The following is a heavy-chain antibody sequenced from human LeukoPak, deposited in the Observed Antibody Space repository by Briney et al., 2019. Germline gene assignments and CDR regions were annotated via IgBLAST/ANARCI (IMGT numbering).Heavy chain of an antibody. CDR1: GGSISSSSYY. Sequence: SETLSLTCTVSGGSISSSSYYWGWIRQPPGKGLEWIGSIYYSGSTYYNPSLKSRVTISVDTSKNQFSLKLSSVTAADTAVYYCASAPLTSFGYWGQGTLVTVSS. CDR2: IYYSGST. J-gene: IGHJ4*02. V-gene: IGHV4-39*01. D-gene: IGHD4/OR15-4a*01. CDR3: ASAPLTSFGY.